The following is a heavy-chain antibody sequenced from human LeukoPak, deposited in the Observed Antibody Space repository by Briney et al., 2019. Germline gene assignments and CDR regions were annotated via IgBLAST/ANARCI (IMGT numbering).Heavy chain of an antibody. V-gene: IGHV3-64*01. CDR3: VRDSPYCSSTSCYISHDAFDI. Sequence: PGGSLRLSCVASGFSFSAYIMHWVRQAPGKGLEYVSAIRSDGSSTFYPNSVKGRFTISRDNSKSTLYLQMGSLRAEDTAVYYCVRDSPYCSSTSCYISHDAFDIWGQGTMVTVSS. CDR1: GFSFSAYI. D-gene: IGHD2-2*02. J-gene: IGHJ3*02. CDR2: IRSDGSST.